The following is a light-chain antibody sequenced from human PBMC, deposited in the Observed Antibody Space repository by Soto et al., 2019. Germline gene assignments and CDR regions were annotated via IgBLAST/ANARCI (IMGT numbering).Light chain of an antibody. CDR3: QSYDNSLSGRGV. Sequence: QSVLTQPPSVSGAPGQRVTISCTGSSSNIGAGYDVHWYQQLPGTAPKLLIYGKNNRPSGVPDRFSGSKSGTSASLAITGLQAEDEADYYCQSYDNSLSGRGVFGGGTKLTVL. V-gene: IGLV1-40*01. CDR1: SSNIGAGYD. J-gene: IGLJ2*01. CDR2: GKN.